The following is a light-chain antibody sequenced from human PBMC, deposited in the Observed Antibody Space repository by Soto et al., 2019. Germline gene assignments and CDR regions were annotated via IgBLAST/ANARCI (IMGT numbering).Light chain of an antibody. CDR2: DAS. CDR3: QQFEDWPT. Sequence: ETVLTQSPATLSLSPGERATLSCRASQSVSSYLAWYQQKPGQAPRLLIYDASNRATGIPARFSGSGSGTDFTLTISSLQSEDFGVYYCQQFEDWPTFGQGTKVDIK. J-gene: IGKJ1*01. CDR1: QSVSSY. V-gene: IGKV3-11*01.